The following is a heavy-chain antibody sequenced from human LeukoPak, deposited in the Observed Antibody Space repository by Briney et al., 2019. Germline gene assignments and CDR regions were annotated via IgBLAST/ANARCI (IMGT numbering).Heavy chain of an antibody. CDR3: SRGKTPLYYYYMDV. CDR2: INPNSGGT. J-gene: IGHJ6*03. Sequence: VASVKVSCKASGYTFTGYYMHWVRQAPGQGLEWMGWINPNSGGTNYAQKFQGRVTMTRDTSISTAYMELSRLRSDDTAVYYCSRGKTPLYYYYMDVWGKGTTVTVSS. V-gene: IGHV1-2*02. CDR1: GYTFTGYY.